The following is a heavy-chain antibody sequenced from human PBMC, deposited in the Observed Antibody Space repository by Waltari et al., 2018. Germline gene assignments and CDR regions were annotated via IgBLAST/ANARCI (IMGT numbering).Heavy chain of an antibody. Sequence: EVQLVESGGGLVQPGGSLRLSCAASGFTFGSYWLSWVRQAPGKGLEWVANIKQDGSEKYYVDSVKGRFTISRDNAKNSLYLQMNSLRAEDTAVYYCARKGYHHAFDIWGQGTMVTVSS. CDR2: IKQDGSEK. CDR1: GFTFGSYW. CDR3: ARKGYHHAFDI. V-gene: IGHV3-7*01. J-gene: IGHJ3*02. D-gene: IGHD2-2*01.